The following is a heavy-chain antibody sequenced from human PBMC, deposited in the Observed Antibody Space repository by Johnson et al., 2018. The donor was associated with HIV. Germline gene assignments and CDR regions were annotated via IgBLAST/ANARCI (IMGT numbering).Heavy chain of an antibody. Sequence: VQLVESGGGLVQPGGSLRLSCVASGFTFSSYWMHWVRQAPGKGLVWVSRINSDGSSTSYADSVKGRFTISSDNAKNTLYLQMNSLRAEDTAVYYCARARSIVVVPAAIGSYAFDIWGQGTMVTVSS. CDR2: INSDGSST. CDR3: ARARSIVVVPAAIGSYAFDI. J-gene: IGHJ3*02. CDR1: GFTFSSYW. D-gene: IGHD2-2*01. V-gene: IGHV3-74*02.